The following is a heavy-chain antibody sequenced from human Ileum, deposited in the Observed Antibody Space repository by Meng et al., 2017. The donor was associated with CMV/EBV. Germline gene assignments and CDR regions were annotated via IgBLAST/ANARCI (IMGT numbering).Heavy chain of an antibody. J-gene: IGHJ4*02. CDR2: IYSGGSST. D-gene: IGHD1-7*01. CDR3: AKNWNYAGPFDY. V-gene: IGHV3-23*03. Sequence: GESLKISCAASGFTVSSHYMSWVRQAPGKGLEWVSVIYSGGSSTYYADSVKGRFTISRDNSKNTLYLQMNSLRAEDTAVYYCAKNWNYAGPFDYWGQGTLVTVSS. CDR1: GFTVSSHY.